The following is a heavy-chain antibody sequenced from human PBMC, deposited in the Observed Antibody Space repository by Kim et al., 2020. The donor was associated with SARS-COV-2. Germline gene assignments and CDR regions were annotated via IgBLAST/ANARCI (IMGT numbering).Heavy chain of an antibody. CDR2: IYSGDKR. D-gene: IGHD6-13*01. J-gene: IGHJ4*02. CDR3: ATNLASAGVV. Sequence: GGSLRLSCAASGFTVSSNYMSWLRQAPGKGLEWLSVIYSGDKRYYEESVKGRLTISRDNSKNTLYFQMSSLRVEDTAVYYCATNLASAGVVWGQGILGT. CDR1: GFTVSSNY. V-gene: IGHV3-66*01.